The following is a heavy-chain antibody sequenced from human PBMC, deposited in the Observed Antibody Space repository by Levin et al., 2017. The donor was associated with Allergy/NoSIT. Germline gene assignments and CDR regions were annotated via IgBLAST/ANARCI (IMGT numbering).Heavy chain of an antibody. Sequence: SQTLSLTCAISGGSVSSNSGAWNWIRQSPSRGLEWLGRTYYRSKWYSTYAVSVKGRITINPDTSKNQFSLQLNSVTPEDTAVYYCARTESGYIDYWGQGTLVTVST. J-gene: IGHJ4*03. CDR2: TYYRSKWYS. V-gene: IGHV6-1*01. CDR3: ARTESGYIDY. CDR1: GGSVSSNSGA.